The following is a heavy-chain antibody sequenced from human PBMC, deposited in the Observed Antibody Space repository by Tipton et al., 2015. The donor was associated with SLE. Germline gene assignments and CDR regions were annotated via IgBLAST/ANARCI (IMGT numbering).Heavy chain of an antibody. Sequence: TLSLTCTVSGGSISSYYWSWIRQPPGKGLEWIGDIYYSGSTNYNPSLKSRVTISVDTSKNQFSLKLSSVTAADTAVYYCARAKWRDDFDIWGQGTMVTVSS. CDR1: GGSISSYY. CDR2: IYYSGST. J-gene: IGHJ3*02. D-gene: IGHD5-12*01. CDR3: ARAKWRDDFDI. V-gene: IGHV4-59*01.